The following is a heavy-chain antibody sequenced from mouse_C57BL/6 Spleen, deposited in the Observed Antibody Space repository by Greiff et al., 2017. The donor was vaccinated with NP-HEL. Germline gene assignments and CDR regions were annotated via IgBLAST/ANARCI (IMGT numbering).Heavy chain of an antibody. J-gene: IGHJ3*01. CDR1: GYTFTDYN. CDR2: INPNNGGT. CDR3: ARGGIFNWEGFAY. V-gene: IGHV1-18*01. D-gene: IGHD4-1*01. Sequence: EVQLQQSGPELVKPGASVKIPCKASGYTFTDYNMDWVKQSHGKSLEWIGDINPNNGGTIYNQKFKGKATLTVDKSSSTAYMELRSLTSEDTAVYYCARGGIFNWEGFAYWGQRTLVTVSA.